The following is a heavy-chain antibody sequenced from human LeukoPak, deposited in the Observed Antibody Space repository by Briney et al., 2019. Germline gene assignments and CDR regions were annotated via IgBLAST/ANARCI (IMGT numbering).Heavy chain of an antibody. CDR2: INLSGST. V-gene: IGHV4-34*01. Sequence: KASETLSLTCTVSGGSISSYYWSWIRQPPGKGLEWIGEINLSGSTNYNPSLKSRVTISLDTSKNQFSLKLSSVTAADTAVYYCAVAPVWSGYLQANWFDPWGQGTLVTVSS. J-gene: IGHJ5*02. CDR3: AVAPVWSGYLQANWFDP. D-gene: IGHD3-3*01. CDR1: GGSISSYY.